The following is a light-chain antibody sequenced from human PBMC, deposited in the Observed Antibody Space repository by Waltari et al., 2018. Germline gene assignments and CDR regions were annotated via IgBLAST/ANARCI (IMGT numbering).Light chain of an antibody. CDR1: SSDVGGYNY. J-gene: IGLJ3*02. CDR2: DVS. V-gene: IGLV2-11*01. CDR3: CSYGGSYTWV. Sequence: QSALTQPRSVSGSPGQPVTISCTGTSSDVGGYNYVSWYQQHPGKVPNLMIYDVSQRPSGIPDRFSGSQSGNTASLTISGLQAEDEADYYCCSYGGSYTWVFGGGTRLTVL.